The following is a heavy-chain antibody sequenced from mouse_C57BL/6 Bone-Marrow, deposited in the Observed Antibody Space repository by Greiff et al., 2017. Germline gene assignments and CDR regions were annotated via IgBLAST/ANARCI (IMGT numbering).Heavy chain of an antibody. J-gene: IGHJ3*01. CDR1: GYTFTNYW. V-gene: IGHV1-63*01. CDR2: IYPGGGYT. D-gene: IGHD2-2*01. CDR3: SRCGYGGGFAD. Sequence: QVQLQQSGAELVRPGTSVKMSCKASGYTFTNYWIGWAKQRPGHGLEWIGDIYPGGGYTNYNEKFKGKATLTADKSSSTAYMQFSSLTSEDSAIDYCSRCGYGGGFADWGQGTLVTVSA.